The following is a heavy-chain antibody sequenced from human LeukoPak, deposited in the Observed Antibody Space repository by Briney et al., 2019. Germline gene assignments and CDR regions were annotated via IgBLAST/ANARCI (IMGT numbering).Heavy chain of an antibody. CDR3: ARDGITIFGVVMYYYMDV. CDR1: GFTFSSYW. J-gene: IGHJ6*03. V-gene: IGHV3-74*01. D-gene: IGHD3-3*01. CDR2: INSDGSST. Sequence: GGSLRLSCAASGFTFSSYWMHWVRQAPGKGLVWVSRINSDGSSTSYAGSVKGRFTISRDNAKNTLYLQMNSLRAEDTAVYYCARDGITIFGVVMYYYMDVWGKGTTVTVSS.